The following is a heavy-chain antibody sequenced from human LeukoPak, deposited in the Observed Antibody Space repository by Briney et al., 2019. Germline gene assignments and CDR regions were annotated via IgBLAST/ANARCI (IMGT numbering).Heavy chain of an antibody. D-gene: IGHD4-17*01. Sequence: SLKVSCKASGGTFSRYTISWVRQAPGQGLEWMGRIIPILGIANYAQKFQGRVTITADKSTSTAYMELSSLRSEDTAVYYCARTPYDYGDYADAFDIWGQGTMVTVSS. V-gene: IGHV1-69*02. CDR1: GGTFSRYT. CDR2: IIPILGIA. CDR3: ARTPYDYGDYADAFDI. J-gene: IGHJ3*02.